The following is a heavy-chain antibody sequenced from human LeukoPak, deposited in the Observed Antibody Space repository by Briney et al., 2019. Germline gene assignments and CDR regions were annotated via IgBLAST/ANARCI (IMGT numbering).Heavy chain of an antibody. V-gene: IGHV3-74*01. CDR3: ARRLVAAVGGGFDC. CDR1: GFTFSNYW. CDR2: INSDGSST. Sequence: PGGSLRLSCAASGFTFSNYWMHWVRQAPGKGLVWVSRINSDGSSTDYADSVKGRFTISRDNAKNTLYLQMNSLRADDTAVHYCARRLVAAVGGGFDCWGQGTLVTVSS. D-gene: IGHD6-13*01. J-gene: IGHJ4*02.